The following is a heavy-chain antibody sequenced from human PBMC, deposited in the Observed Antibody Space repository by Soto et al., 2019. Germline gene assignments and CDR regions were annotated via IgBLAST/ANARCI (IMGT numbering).Heavy chain of an antibody. J-gene: IGHJ6*02. CDR2: IYYSGNT. D-gene: IGHD5-18*01. CDR1: GGSIRSGGYY. CDR3: ARDRLMATAGTARHYFGLDV. Sequence: SETLSLTCTVSGGSIRSGGYYWSWVRQNPRRGLEWIGNIYYSGNTYYNPSLKSRLTISVDTSKNQFSLNLSSVTAADTVVYYCARDRLMATAGTARHYFGLDVWGQGTTVTVSS. V-gene: IGHV4-31*03.